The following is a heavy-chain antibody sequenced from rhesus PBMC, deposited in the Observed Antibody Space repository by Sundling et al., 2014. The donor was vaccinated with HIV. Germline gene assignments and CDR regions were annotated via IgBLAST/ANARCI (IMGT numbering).Heavy chain of an antibody. J-gene: IGHJ6*01. CDR3: AKASTAFATGGLDS. CDR2: IFSSSGNT. CDR1: GASISDDHG. D-gene: IGHD6-25*01. V-gene: IGHV4-106*01. Sequence: QVQLLESGPGLLRPLETLSLTCAVFGASISDDHGWAWIRQSPGRGLEWIGIIFSSSGNTYYNPSMKNRVTVSIDTSKNQFSLKVTSLTTADTAVYFCAKASTAFATGGLDSWGQGVVVTVSS.